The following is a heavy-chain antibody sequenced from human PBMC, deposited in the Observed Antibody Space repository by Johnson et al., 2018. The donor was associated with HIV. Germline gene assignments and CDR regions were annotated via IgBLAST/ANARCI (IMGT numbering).Heavy chain of an antibody. Sequence: VQLVESGGGLVQPGGSLRLSCAASGFTFSNYWMSWVRQTPGKGLEWVGRIKSKTDGGTTDYAAPVKGRFTISRDDSKNTLYLQMNSLKTEDTAVYYCTTYSIIHAFDIWGQGTMVTVSS. J-gene: IGHJ3*02. CDR1: GFTFSNYW. V-gene: IGHV3-15*01. D-gene: IGHD6-13*01. CDR2: IKSKTDGGTT. CDR3: TTYSIIHAFDI.